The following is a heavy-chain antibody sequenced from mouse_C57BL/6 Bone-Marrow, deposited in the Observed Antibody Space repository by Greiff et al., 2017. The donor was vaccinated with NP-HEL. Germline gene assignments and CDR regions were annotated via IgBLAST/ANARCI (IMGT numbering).Heavy chain of an antibody. V-gene: IGHV1-42*01. CDR3: ASPWGTY. CDR1: GYSFTGYY. D-gene: IGHD3-3*01. Sequence: EVKLQESGPELVKPGASVKISCKASGYSFTGYYMNWVKQSPEKSLEWIGEINPSTGGTTYNQKFKAKATLTVDKSSSTAYMQLKSLTSEDSAVYYCASPWGTYWGQGTTPTVSS. CDR2: INPSTGGT. J-gene: IGHJ2*01.